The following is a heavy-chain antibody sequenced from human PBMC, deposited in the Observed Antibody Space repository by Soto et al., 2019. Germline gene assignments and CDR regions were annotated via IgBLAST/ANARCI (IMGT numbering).Heavy chain of an antibody. D-gene: IGHD4-17*01. CDR3: ARGGLPPSDDYGDSFPFDY. CDR2: IYYSGST. Sequence: SETLSLTCTVSGGSISSYYWSWIRQPPGKGLEWIGYIYYSGSTNYNPSLKSRVTISVDTSKNQFSLKLSSVTAADTAVYYCARGGLPPSDDYGDSFPFDYWGQGTLVTVSS. J-gene: IGHJ4*02. CDR1: GGSISSYY. V-gene: IGHV4-59*01.